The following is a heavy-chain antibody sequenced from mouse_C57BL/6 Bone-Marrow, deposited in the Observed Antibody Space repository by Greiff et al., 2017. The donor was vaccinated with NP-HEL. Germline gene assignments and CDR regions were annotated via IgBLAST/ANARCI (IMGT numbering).Heavy chain of an antibody. CDR3: ASSHYYGSLLYFDV. CDR2: IYPGDGDT. D-gene: IGHD1-1*01. J-gene: IGHJ1*03. Sequence: VQLQQSGAELVKPGASVKISCKASGYAFSSYWMNWVKQRPGKGLEWIGQIYPGDGDTNYNGKFKGKATLTADKSSSTAYMQLSSLTSEDSAFYFCASSHYYGSLLYFDVWGTGTTVTAAS. CDR1: GYAFSSYW. V-gene: IGHV1-80*01.